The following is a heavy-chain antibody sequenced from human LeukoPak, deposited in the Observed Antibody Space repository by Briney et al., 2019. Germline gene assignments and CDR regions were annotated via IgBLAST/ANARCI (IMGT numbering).Heavy chain of an antibody. D-gene: IGHD3-22*01. Sequence: GGSLRLSCAASGFTVSSKYMSWVRQAPGKGLEWLSVIYNSGGTYYADSVKGRFTISRDNSKNTLYLQMNSLRAEDTAVYYCARDYSPYYYDSSGYDYWGQGTLVTVSS. CDR3: ARDYSPYYYDSSGYDY. V-gene: IGHV3-66*01. CDR2: IYNSGGT. CDR1: GFTVSSKY. J-gene: IGHJ4*02.